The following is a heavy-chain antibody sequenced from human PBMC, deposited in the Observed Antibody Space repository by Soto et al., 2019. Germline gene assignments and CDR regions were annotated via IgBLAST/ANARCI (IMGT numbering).Heavy chain of an antibody. J-gene: IGHJ4*02. D-gene: IGHD6-19*01. Sequence: SETLSLTCTVSGGSISTYYWSWIRQPAGKGLEWIGRIDTSGNTNYNPSLKSRVTMSVDTSKKQFSLKLTSVTAADTAVYYCARAPPAVAVLFFDYWGQGTLVTVSS. CDR1: GGSISTYY. V-gene: IGHV4-4*07. CDR2: IDTSGNT. CDR3: ARAPPAVAVLFFDY.